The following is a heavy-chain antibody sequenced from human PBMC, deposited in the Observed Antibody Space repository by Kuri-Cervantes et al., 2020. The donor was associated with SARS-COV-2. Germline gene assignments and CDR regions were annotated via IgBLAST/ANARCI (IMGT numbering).Heavy chain of an antibody. D-gene: IGHD4-17*01. V-gene: IGHV3-30-3*01. CDR3: ARDDYGDYFGHWFDP. CDR1: GITFSTYA. CDR2: ISYDGSNK. J-gene: IGHJ5*02. Sequence: SLMIYCAASGITFSTYAMSWVRQAPGKGLEWVAVISYDGSNKYYADSVKGRFTISRDNSKNTLYLQMNSLRAEDTAVYYCARDDYGDYFGHWFDPWGQGTLVTVSS.